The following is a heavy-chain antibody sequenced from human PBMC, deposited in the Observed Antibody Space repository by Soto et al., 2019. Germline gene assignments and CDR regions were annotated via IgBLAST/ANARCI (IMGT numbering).Heavy chain of an antibody. J-gene: IGHJ3*02. CDR3: ARDDVLRFSGAFDI. V-gene: IGHV3-33*01. Sequence: GGSLRLSCAASGFTFSSYGMHWVRQAPGKGLEWVAVIWYDGSNKYYADSVKGRFTISRDNSKNTLYLQMNSLRAEDTAVYYCARDDVLRFSGAFDIWGQGTMVTVSS. CDR2: IWYDGSNK. D-gene: IGHD3-3*01. CDR1: GFTFSSYG.